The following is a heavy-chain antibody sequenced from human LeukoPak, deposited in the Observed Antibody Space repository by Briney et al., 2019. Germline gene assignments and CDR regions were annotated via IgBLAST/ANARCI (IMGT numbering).Heavy chain of an antibody. D-gene: IGHD2-8*01. J-gene: IGHJ4*02. Sequence: GSLRLSCAASGFTFSSYSMNWVRQAPGKGLEWVSYISSSSSTIYYADSVKGRFTISRDNAKNSLYLQMNSLRAEDTAVYYCARDKNGFDYWGQGTLVTVSS. CDR2: ISSSSSTI. V-gene: IGHV3-48*04. CDR1: GFTFSSYS. CDR3: ARDKNGFDY.